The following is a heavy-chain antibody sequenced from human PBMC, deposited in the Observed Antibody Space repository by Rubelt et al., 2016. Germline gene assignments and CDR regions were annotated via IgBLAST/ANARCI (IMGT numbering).Heavy chain of an antibody. CDR1: GFTLSAHS. CDR2: ISGSSGTI. V-gene: IGHV3-48*02. J-gene: IGHJ6*02. CDR3: ARANGMDV. Sequence: CVASGFTLSAHSMNWVRQAPGKGLEWVSYISGSSGTIYYADSVEGRFTISRDNAKNSLYLQMNSLRDDDTAVYYCARANGMDVWGQGTTVTVSS.